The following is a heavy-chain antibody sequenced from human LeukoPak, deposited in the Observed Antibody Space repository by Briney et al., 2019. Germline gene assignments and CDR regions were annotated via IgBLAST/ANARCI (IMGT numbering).Heavy chain of an antibody. J-gene: IGHJ3*02. D-gene: IGHD3-22*01. CDR1: GYSFTSYA. CDR3: ARGYYDSSGERGNDAFDI. CDR2: INVDSGNT. Sequence: GASVKVSCKASGYSFTSYAMHWVRQALGQRPEWMGWINVDSGNTKYSEKFQDRVTITRDTSAGTAYVELSRLSSEDTAIYYCARGYYDSSGERGNDAFDIWGQGTMVTVSS. V-gene: IGHV1-3*01.